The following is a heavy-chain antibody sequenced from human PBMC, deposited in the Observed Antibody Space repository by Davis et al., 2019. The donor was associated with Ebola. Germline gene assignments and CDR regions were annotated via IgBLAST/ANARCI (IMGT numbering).Heavy chain of an antibody. D-gene: IGHD6-19*01. CDR2: ISPGDSDT. V-gene: IGHV5-51*01. CDR3: AWTEARNIAVAGLYFDY. J-gene: IGHJ4*02. Sequence: GESLKISSKGSGYSFTSYWIGWVRQMPGKGLEWMGIISPGDSDTRYSPSFKGQVTISADKSISTAYLHWSSLKASDTAMYYCAWTEARNIAVAGLYFDYWGQGTLVTVSS. CDR1: GYSFTSYW.